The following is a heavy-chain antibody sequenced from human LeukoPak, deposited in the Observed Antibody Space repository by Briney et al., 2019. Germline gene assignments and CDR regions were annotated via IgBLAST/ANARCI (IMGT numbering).Heavy chain of an antibody. D-gene: IGHD2-2*02. CDR2: IYHSGST. J-gene: IGHJ5*02. CDR1: GYSISSGYY. V-gene: IGHV4-38-2*02. Sequence: SETLSLTCTVSGYSISSGYYWGWIRQPPGKGLEWIGSIYHSGSTYYNLSLKSRVTISVDTSKNQFSLKLSSVTAADTAVYYCARLERYCSSTSCYIKNWFDPWGQGTLVTVSS. CDR3: ARLERYCSSTSCYIKNWFDP.